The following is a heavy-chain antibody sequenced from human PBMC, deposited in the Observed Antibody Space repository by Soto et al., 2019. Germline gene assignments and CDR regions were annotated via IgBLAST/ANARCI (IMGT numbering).Heavy chain of an antibody. CDR3: SKGRGQNCNFDY. V-gene: IGHV3-23*01. CDR2: ISGSGGTA. J-gene: IGHJ4*02. CDR1: GFTCSSYA. D-gene: IGHD3-10*01. Sequence: EVQLCESGGGSVQPGVSLRLSCAASGFTCSSYAMHWVLRPPWKGLECVSSISGSGGTAYYADSVKGRFSISRDSLVNTLYLQMNSLSAEDTAVYYCSKGRGQNCNFDYCGQGTLV.